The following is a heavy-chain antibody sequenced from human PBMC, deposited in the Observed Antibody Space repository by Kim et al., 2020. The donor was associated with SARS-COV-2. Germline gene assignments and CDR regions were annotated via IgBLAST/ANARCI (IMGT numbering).Heavy chain of an antibody. CDR1: GYTFTSYG. V-gene: IGHV1-18*01. CDR2: ISAYNGNT. Sequence: ASVKVSCKASGYTFTSYGISWVRQAPGQGLEWMGWISAYNGNTNYAQKLQGRVTMTTDTSTSTAYMELRSLRSDDTAVYYCARVGGPTWIQLWSKRRDYYYGMDVWGQGTTVTVSS. J-gene: IGHJ6*02. CDR3: ARVGGPTWIQLWSKRRDYYYGMDV. D-gene: IGHD5-18*01.